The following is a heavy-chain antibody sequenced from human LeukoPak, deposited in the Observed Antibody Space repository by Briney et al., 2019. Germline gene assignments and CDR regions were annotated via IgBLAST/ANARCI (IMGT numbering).Heavy chain of an antibody. J-gene: IGHJ6*02. Sequence: ASVKVSCKASGYTFIGYYLHWVRQAPGQGLEWMGWINPNSGGTNYAQKFQGRVTMTRDTSISTAYMELSRLRSDDTAVYYCARRIVVVPAANNPYGMDVWGQGTTVTVSS. CDR1: GYTFIGYY. CDR3: ARRIVVVPAANNPYGMDV. V-gene: IGHV1-2*02. CDR2: INPNSGGT. D-gene: IGHD2-2*01.